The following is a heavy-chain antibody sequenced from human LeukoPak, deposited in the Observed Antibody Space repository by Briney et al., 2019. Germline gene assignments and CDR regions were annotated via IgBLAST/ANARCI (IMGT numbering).Heavy chain of an antibody. V-gene: IGHV3-7*01. CDR2: IKQDGSEK. CDR1: GFTFSSYW. J-gene: IGHJ5*02. Sequence: GGSLRLSCAASGFTFSSYWMSWVRQAPGKGLEWVANIKQDGSEKYYVDSVKGGFTISRDNAKNSLYLQMNSLRAEDTAVYYCARDDCSSISCYHNWFDPWGQGTLVTVSS. D-gene: IGHD2-2*01. CDR3: ARDDCSSISCYHNWFDP.